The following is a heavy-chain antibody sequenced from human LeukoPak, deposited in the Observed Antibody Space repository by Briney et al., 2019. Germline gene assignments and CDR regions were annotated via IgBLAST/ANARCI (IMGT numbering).Heavy chain of an antibody. Sequence: SETLSLTCTVSGGSISSYYWSWIRQPPGKGLEWIGYIYYSGSTNYNPSLKSRVPISVDTPKNHFSVKRSSVTAAATAVYYFARQSGGYYFDYWGRGTLVTVSS. D-gene: IGHD6-19*01. CDR3: ARQSGGYYFDY. CDR2: IYYSGST. V-gene: IGHV4-59*08. J-gene: IGHJ4*02. CDR1: GGSISSYY.